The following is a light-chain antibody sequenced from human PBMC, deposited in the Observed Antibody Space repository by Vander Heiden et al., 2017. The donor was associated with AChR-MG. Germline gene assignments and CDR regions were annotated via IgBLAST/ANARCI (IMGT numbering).Light chain of an antibody. Sequence: IVLTHSPGTLCLSPMERATLSCRASHSLNSIYLAWYQQKPGQAPRLLMYDISSRATGFPDRFSASGSGTDFTLTISRLEPEDFAVYYCQNYVRSPWTFGQGTKVEIK. CDR2: DIS. CDR3: QNYVRSPWT. CDR1: HSLNSIY. V-gene: IGKV3-20*01. J-gene: IGKJ1*01.